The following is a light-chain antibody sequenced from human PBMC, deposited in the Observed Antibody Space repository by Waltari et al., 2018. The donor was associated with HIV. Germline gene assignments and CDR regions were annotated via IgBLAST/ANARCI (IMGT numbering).Light chain of an antibody. CDR1: SHHIGGYNY. CDR3: SSFAGSNTVV. J-gene: IGLJ2*01. CDR2: EVN. V-gene: IGLV2-8*01. Sequence: QSALTQPPSASGSLGQSVTISCSGTSHHIGGYNYVFWYQQYPAKAPKLLIYEVNKRPSGVPDRFSGSKSLNTASLTVSGLQAEDEAHYFCSSFAGSNTVVFGGGTKLTVL.